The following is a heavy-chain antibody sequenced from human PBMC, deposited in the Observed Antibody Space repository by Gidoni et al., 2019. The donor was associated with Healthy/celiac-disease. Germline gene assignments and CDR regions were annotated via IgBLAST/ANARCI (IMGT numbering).Heavy chain of an antibody. CDR1: GFTFSSDS. CDR3: ARSRRTTVTTLHWFDP. J-gene: IGHJ5*02. V-gene: IGHV3-48*02. CDR2: ISSSSSTI. D-gene: IGHD4-17*01. Sequence: EVQLVESGGGLVQPGGSLRLSCAASGFTFSSDSMNWVRQAPGKGLEWVSYISSSSSTIYYADSVKGRFTISRDNAKNSLYLQMNSLRDEDTAVYYCARSRRTTVTTLHWFDPLGPGNPGHRLL.